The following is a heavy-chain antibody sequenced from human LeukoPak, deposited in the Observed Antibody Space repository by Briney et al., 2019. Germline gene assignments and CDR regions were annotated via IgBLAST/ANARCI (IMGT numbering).Heavy chain of an antibody. J-gene: IGHJ3*01. V-gene: IGHV4-59*01. CDR1: GGSISSNY. Sequence: SETLSLTGTVSGGSISSNYWSWIRQAPGKGLEWIGYMYHSGSGNYNPSLRSRVTISVDTSKNQFSLDVSSVTAADTAVYYCARWALKSAFDLWGQGTTVTVSS. CDR2: MYHSGSG. CDR3: ARWALKSAFDL.